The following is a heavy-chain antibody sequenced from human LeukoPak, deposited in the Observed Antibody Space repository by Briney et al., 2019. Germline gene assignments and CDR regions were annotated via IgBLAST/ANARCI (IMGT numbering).Heavy chain of an antibody. CDR3: ARGGYSFDY. J-gene: IGHJ4*02. CDR2: LHADGNEK. CDR1: GFSLSGYW. V-gene: IGHV3-7*01. Sequence: GGSLRLSCAASGFSLSGYWMSWVRQAPGKGLEWVARLHADGNEKYYMDSVKGRFTVSRDNAKNSLYLQMNSLRVEDTAVYYCARGGYSFDYLGQGTLVTVSS. D-gene: IGHD5-12*01.